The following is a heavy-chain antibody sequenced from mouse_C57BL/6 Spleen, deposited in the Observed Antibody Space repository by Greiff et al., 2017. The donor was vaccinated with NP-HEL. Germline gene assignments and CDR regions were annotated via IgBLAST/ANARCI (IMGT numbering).Heavy chain of an antibody. CDR3: TRRRAYYFDY. V-gene: IGHV14-4*01. CDR1: GFNIKDDY. J-gene: IGHJ2*01. Sequence: VQLQQSGAELVRPGASVKLSCTASGFNIKDDYMHWVKQRPEQGLEWIGWIDPENGDTEYASKFQGKATITADTSSNTAYLQLSSLTSEDTAVYYCTRRRAYYFDYWGQGTTLTVSS. CDR2: IDPENGDT. D-gene: IGHD3-1*01.